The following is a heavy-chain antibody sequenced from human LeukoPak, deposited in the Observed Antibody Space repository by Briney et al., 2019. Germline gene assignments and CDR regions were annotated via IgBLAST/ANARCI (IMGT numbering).Heavy chain of an antibody. CDR1: GGTFSSYA. V-gene: IGHV1-69*13. CDR3: ARPVWSHSYYYGMDV. Sequence: ASVKVSCKASGGTFSSYAISWVRQAPGQGLEWMGGIIPIFGTANYAQKFQGRVTITADESTSTAYMELSSLRSEDTAVYYCARPVWSHSYYYGMDVWGKGTTDTVSS. CDR2: IIPIFGTA. D-gene: IGHD2-8*02. J-gene: IGHJ6*04.